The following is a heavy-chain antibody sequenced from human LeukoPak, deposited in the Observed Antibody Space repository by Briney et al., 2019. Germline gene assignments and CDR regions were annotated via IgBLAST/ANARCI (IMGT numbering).Heavy chain of an antibody. J-gene: IGHJ6*02. D-gene: IGHD5-12*01. Sequence: PGGSLRLSCAASGFTVSSNYMSWVRQAPGKGLEWVSVIYSGGSTHYADSVKGRFTISRDNSKNTLYLQMNSLRAEDTAVYYCAKGPSDIVVSYYGMDVWGQGTTVTVSS. CDR2: IYSGGST. CDR3: AKGPSDIVVSYYGMDV. V-gene: IGHV3-53*01. CDR1: GFTVSSNY.